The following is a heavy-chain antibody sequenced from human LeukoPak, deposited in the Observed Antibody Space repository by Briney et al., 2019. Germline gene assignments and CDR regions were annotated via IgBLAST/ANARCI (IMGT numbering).Heavy chain of an antibody. V-gene: IGHV4-59*01. J-gene: IGHJ6*02. CDR2: IYYSGST. Sequence: SETLSLTCSVSGGSISSYYWSWIRQPPGKGLEWIGYIYYSGSTNYNPSLKSRVTISVDTSKNQFSLKLSSVTAADTAVYYCATGLRSGYYYYGMDVWGQGTTVTVSS. CDR1: GGSISSYY. D-gene: IGHD4-17*01. CDR3: ATGLRSGYYYYGMDV.